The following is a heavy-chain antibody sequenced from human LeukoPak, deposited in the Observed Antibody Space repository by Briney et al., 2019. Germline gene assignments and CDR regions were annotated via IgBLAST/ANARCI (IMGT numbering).Heavy chain of an antibody. CDR2: ICTSGST. D-gene: IGHD6-19*01. Sequence: PSETLSLTCTVSGGSISSYYWSWIRQPAGKGLEWIGRICTSGSTNYNPSLKSRVTMSVDTSKNQFSLKLSSVTAADTAVYYCARDGEDIAVAGTDWFDPWGQGTLVTVSS. CDR3: ARDGEDIAVAGTDWFDP. J-gene: IGHJ5*02. V-gene: IGHV4-4*07. CDR1: GGSISSYY.